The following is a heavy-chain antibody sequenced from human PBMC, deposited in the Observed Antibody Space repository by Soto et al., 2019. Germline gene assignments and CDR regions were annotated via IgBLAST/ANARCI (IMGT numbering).Heavy chain of an antibody. CDR1: GFSLSTSGVG. V-gene: IGHV2-5*02. J-gene: IGHJ4*02. Sequence: QITLKESGPPLVKPTQTLTLTCTFSGFSLSTSGVGVGWIRQPPGKALEWLALIYWDDDKRYSPSLKSRLTITKDTPKNQVILTMTRMDPVDTATYYCAHLEMATVNPAFDYWGQGTLVTVSS. CDR2: IYWDDDK. D-gene: IGHD4-4*01. CDR3: AHLEMATVNPAFDY.